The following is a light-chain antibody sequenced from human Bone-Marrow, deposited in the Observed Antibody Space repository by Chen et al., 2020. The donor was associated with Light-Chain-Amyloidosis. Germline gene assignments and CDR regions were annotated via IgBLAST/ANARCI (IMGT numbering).Light chain of an antibody. V-gene: IGLV3-21*02. Sequence: SYVLTQPPSVSVAPGQTATFTCGGNNIGNKNVHWYQQKPGQAPILVVFDDRDRPSGIPERFSGSNSGNTATLTINRVEAGDEADDYCQVWDRSSDRPVFGGGTKLTVL. CDR3: QVWDRSSDRPV. J-gene: IGLJ3*02. CDR1: NIGNKN. CDR2: DDR.